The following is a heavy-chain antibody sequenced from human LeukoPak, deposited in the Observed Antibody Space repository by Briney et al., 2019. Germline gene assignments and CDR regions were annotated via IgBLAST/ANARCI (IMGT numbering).Heavy chain of an antibody. V-gene: IGHV5-51*01. CDR1: GYSFITYW. CDR3: ARITVGATKGYFQH. Sequence: GESLKISCKASGYSFITYWIGWVRQMPGKGLEWMGIIYPGDSDTRYSPSFQGQVTISADKSISTAYLQWSSLKASDTAMYYCARITVGATKGYFQHWGQGTLVTVSS. D-gene: IGHD1-26*01. J-gene: IGHJ1*01. CDR2: IYPGDSDT.